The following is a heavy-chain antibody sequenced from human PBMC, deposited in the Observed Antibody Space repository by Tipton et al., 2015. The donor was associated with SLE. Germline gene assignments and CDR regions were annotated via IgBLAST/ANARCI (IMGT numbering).Heavy chain of an antibody. Sequence: TLSLTCAVYGGSFSGYYWSWIRQPPGKGLEWIGEINHSGSTSYNPSLKRRVTISVDTSKNQFSLKLTSVTAADTAVYYCARRAAAGGFDYWGQGTLVTVSS. CDR3: ARRAAAGGFDY. D-gene: IGHD6-13*01. V-gene: IGHV4-34*01. CDR2: INHSGST. CDR1: GGSFSGYY. J-gene: IGHJ4*02.